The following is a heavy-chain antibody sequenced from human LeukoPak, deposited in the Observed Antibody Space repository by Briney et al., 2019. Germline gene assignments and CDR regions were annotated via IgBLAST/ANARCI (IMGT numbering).Heavy chain of an antibody. CDR3: ARASPLGLNWFDP. CDR2: IYYSGST. D-gene: IGHD3/OR15-3a*01. CDR1: GGSISSSSYY. J-gene: IGHJ5*02. V-gene: IGHV4-39*01. Sequence: SETLSLTCTVSGGSISSSSYYWGWIRQPPGKGLEWIGSIYYSGSTYYNPSLKSRVTISVDTSKNQFSLKLSSVTAADTAVYYCARASPLGLNWFDPWGQGTLVTVSS.